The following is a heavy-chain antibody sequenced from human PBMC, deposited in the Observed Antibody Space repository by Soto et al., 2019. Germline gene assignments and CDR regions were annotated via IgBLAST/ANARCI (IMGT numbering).Heavy chain of an antibody. CDR1: GGSISSGGYY. D-gene: IGHD2-15*01. V-gene: IGHV4-31*03. Sequence: SETLSLTCTVSGGSISSGGYYWSWIRQHPGKGLEWIGYIYYSGSTYYNPSLKSRVTISVDTSKNQFSLKLSSVTAADTAVYYCARDRRAGILEDWFDPWGQGTLVTVSS. J-gene: IGHJ5*02. CDR2: IYYSGST. CDR3: ARDRRAGILEDWFDP.